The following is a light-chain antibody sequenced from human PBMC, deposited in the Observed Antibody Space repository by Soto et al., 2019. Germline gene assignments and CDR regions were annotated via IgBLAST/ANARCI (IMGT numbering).Light chain of an antibody. Sequence: DIQMTQSPSSLSASVGDRVTITCRASQGISNYLAWYQQKPGKVPKLLIYAASTLQSGVPSRFSGSGSGTECTLTISSLQPEDVATYYCQKYNSDPWTFGQGTKVEIK. CDR2: AAS. CDR1: QGISNY. V-gene: IGKV1-27*01. J-gene: IGKJ1*01. CDR3: QKYNSDPWT.